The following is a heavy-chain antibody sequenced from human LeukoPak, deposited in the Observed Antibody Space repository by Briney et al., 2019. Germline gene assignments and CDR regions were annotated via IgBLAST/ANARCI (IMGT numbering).Heavy chain of an antibody. Sequence: SETLFLTCSVSGASVSSVSDYWGWFRQSPGEGLEWIGSIIYGGRTYYNPSLKSRVTMSVDTSKNQFSLKMRSVTAADTAVYYCARHDYDSTGSYWGYYFDYWGQGTLVTVSS. CDR1: GASVSSVSDY. CDR2: IIYGGRT. V-gene: IGHV4-39*01. CDR3: ARHDYDSTGSYWGYYFDY. J-gene: IGHJ4*02. D-gene: IGHD3-22*01.